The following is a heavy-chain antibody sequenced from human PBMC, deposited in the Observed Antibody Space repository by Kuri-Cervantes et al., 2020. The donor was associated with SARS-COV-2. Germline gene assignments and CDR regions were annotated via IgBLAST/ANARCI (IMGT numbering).Heavy chain of an antibody. Sequence: GGSLRLSCAASGFTFSSYGMHWVRQAPGKGLEWVAVIWYDGSNKYYADSVKGRFTISRDNSKNTLYLQMNSLRAEDTAVYYCAKWGSTWYHFDSWGQGTLVTVSS. CDR3: AKWGSTWYHFDS. J-gene: IGHJ4*02. V-gene: IGHV3-33*06. CDR1: GFTFSSYG. D-gene: IGHD6-13*01. CDR2: IWYDGSNK.